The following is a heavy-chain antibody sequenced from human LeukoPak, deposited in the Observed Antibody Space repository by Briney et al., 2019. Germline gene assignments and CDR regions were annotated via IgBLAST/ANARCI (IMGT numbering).Heavy chain of an antibody. V-gene: IGHV3-21*01. CDR1: GFTFSSYS. J-gene: IGHJ4*02. D-gene: IGHD3-10*01. Sequence: PGGSLRLSCAASGFTFSSYSMNWVRQAAGKGLEWVSSISSSSSYIYYADSVKGRFTISRDNAKNSLYLQMNSLRAEDTAVYYCARDASSYYYGSGRDFDYWGQGTLVTVSS. CDR2: ISSSSSYI. CDR3: ARDASSYYYGSGRDFDY.